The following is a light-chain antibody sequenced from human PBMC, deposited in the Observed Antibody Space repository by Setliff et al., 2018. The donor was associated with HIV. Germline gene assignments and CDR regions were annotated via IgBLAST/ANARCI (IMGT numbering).Light chain of an antibody. Sequence: SALTQPASVSGSPGQSITISCTGTSSDVGLYNFVSWYQQHPGKVPKLIIYDVTNRPSGISHRFSGAKSGNTASLTISGLQADDEADHYCSSFRTSRKFVFGTGTKVTVL. CDR3: SSFRTSRKFV. J-gene: IGLJ1*01. V-gene: IGLV2-14*01. CDR2: DVT. CDR1: SSDVGLYNF.